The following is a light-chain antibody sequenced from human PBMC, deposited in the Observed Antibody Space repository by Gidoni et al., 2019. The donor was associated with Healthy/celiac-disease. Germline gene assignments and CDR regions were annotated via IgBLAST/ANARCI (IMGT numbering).Light chain of an antibody. CDR3: QQYDNLQT. Sequence: DLQMTQSPSSLSASVGDRVTITCQASQDIRNYLNWYQQKPGKAPKLLIYDASNLETGVPSRFSGSGSGTDFTVTISSLQPEDIATYYCQQYDNLQTFGQGTKVEIK. V-gene: IGKV1-33*01. J-gene: IGKJ1*01. CDR2: DAS. CDR1: QDIRNY.